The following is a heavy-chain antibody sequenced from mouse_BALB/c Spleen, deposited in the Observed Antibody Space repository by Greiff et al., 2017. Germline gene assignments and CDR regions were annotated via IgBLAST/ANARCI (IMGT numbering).Heavy chain of an antibody. V-gene: IGHV5-6-5*01. CDR2: ISSGGST. CDR1: GFTFSSYA. D-gene: IGHD1-2*01. J-gene: IGHJ2*01. CDR3: ASDRVRYYGSIDY. Sequence: EVMLVESGGGLVKPGGSLKLSCAASGFTFSSYAMSWVRQTPEKRLEWVASISSGGSTYYPDSVKGRFTISRDNARNILYLQMSSLRSEDTAMYYCASDRVRYYGSIDYWGQGTTLTVSS.